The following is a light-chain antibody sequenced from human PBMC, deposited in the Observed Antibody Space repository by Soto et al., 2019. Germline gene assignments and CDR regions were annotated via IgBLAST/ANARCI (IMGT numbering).Light chain of an antibody. V-gene: IGLV2-18*01. CDR1: SSDVGSYNR. Sequence: QSALTQPPSVSGSPGQSVTISCTGTSSDVGSYNRVSWYQQPPGTAPKLLIYEVSNRPSGVPDRFSGSKSGNTASLTISGLQAEDEADYYCSLCSSTTTDVFGTGTKVTVL. J-gene: IGLJ1*01. CDR2: EVS. CDR3: SLCSSTTTDV.